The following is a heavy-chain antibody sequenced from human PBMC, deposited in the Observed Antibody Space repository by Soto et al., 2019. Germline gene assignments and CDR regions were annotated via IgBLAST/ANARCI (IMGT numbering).Heavy chain of an antibody. D-gene: IGHD3-10*01. CDR2: ISAYNGNT. Sequence: VKVSCKASGYTFTSYGISWVRQAPGQGLEWMGWISAYNGNTNYAQKLQGRVTMTTDTSTSTAYMELRSLRSDDTAVYYCAKGQDLLWFGELLYTPAFDYWGQGTLVTVSS. CDR1: GYTFTSYG. CDR3: AKGQDLLWFGELLYTPAFDY. J-gene: IGHJ4*02. V-gene: IGHV1-18*01.